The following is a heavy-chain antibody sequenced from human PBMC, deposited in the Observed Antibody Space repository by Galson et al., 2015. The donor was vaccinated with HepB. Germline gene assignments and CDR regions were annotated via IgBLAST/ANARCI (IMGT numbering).Heavy chain of an antibody. CDR2: ISGSGGST. V-gene: IGHV3-23*01. CDR3: AKDPKYYDFWSGPNWFDP. D-gene: IGHD3-3*01. Sequence: SLRLSCAASGFTFSSYAMSWVRQAPGKGLEWVSAISGSGGSTYYADSVKGRFTISRDNSKNTLYLQMNSLRAEDTAVYYCAKDPKYYDFWSGPNWFDPWGQGTLVTVSS. CDR1: GFTFSSYA. J-gene: IGHJ5*02.